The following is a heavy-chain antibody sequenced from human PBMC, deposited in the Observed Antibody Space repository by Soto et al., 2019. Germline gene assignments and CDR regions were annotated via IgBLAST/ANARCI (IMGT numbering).Heavy chain of an antibody. CDR1: GFTFSSYA. CDR2: ISYDGSNK. CDR3: ARPQRIAVAGFDY. D-gene: IGHD6-19*01. J-gene: IGHJ4*02. V-gene: IGHV3-30-3*01. Sequence: GSLRLSCAASGFTFSSYAMHWVRQAPGKGLEWVAVISYDGSNKYYADSVKGRFTISRDNSKNTLYLQMNSLRAEGTAVYYCARPQRIAVAGFDYWGQGTLVTVSS.